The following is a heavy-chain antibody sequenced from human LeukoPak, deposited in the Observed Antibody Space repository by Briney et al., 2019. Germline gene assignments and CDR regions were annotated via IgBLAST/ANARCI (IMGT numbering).Heavy chain of an antibody. CDR1: GYSISSGYY. J-gene: IGHJ4*02. CDR3: SRGGVMYGDY. CDR2: IYHSGST. Sequence: SETLSLTCTVSGYSISSGYYWACIRQPPGKGLEWIGSIYHSGSTYYNPSLKSRVTISVDTSKNQFSLMLSSVTAAATAVYYCSRGGVMYGDYWGQGTLVSVSS. D-gene: IGHD3-16*01. V-gene: IGHV4-38-2*02.